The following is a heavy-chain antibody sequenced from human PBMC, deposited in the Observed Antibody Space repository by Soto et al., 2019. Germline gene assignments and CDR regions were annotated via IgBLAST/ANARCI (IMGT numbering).Heavy chain of an antibody. Sequence: SETLSLTCAVYGGSFSGYYWSWIRQPPGKGLEWIGEINHSGSTNYNPSLKSRVTISVDTSKNQFSLKLSSVTAADTAVYYCARGKLRKIFGVVTHEGKYYYYYMDVWGKGTTVTVSS. V-gene: IGHV4-34*01. CDR2: INHSGST. J-gene: IGHJ6*03. D-gene: IGHD3-3*01. CDR1: GGSFSGYY. CDR3: ARGKLRKIFGVVTHEGKYYYYYMDV.